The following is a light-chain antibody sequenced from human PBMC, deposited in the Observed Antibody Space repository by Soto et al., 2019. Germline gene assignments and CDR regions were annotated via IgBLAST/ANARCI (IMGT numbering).Light chain of an antibody. Sequence: QAVVTQAPSASGAPGQRVTIFCSGSSSNIGDNYVFWYQQLPGTAPKSLIYRNNQRPSGVPDRFSGSKSGTSASLAISGLRPEDEAEYYCSAWDDSLSGFVFGAGTKLTVL. J-gene: IGLJ1*01. CDR1: SSNIGDNY. V-gene: IGLV1-47*01. CDR3: SAWDDSLSGFV. CDR2: RNN.